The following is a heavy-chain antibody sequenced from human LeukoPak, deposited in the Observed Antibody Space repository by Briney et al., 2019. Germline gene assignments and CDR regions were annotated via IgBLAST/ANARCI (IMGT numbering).Heavy chain of an antibody. CDR1: GGSISSYY. J-gene: IGHJ4*02. CDR3: ARQSISGSSLSYFDY. V-gene: IGHV4-59*01. D-gene: IGHD3-22*01. CDR2: IYDSGST. Sequence: PSETLSLTCTVSGGSISSYYWSWIRQPPGKGLEGIGNIYDSGSTNYNPSLRGRLTISVDTSKNQFSLKLSSVTAADTAVYYCARQSISGSSLSYFDYWGQGTLVNVSS.